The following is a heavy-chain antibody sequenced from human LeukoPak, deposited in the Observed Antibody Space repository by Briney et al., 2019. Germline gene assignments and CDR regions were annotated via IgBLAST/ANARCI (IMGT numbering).Heavy chain of an antibody. D-gene: IGHD1-26*01. CDR1: GFPFRSYG. Sequence: PGGALRLSCAAPGFPFRSYGMHSVRQAPGKGLEGGAVIWYDGSNKYYADSVKGRFTISRDNSKNTLYLQMNSLRAEDTAVYYCARGGMGQGFYSGMDVWGKGTTVTVSS. CDR2: IWYDGSNK. J-gene: IGHJ6*04. V-gene: IGHV3-33*01. CDR3: ARGGMGQGFYSGMDV.